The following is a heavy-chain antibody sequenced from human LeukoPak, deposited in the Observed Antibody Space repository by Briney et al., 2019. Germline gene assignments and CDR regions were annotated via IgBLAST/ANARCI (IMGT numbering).Heavy chain of an antibody. CDR1: GFTVSSNY. CDR2: IYSGGST. J-gene: IGHJ4*02. Sequence: GGSLRLSCAASGFTVSSNYMSWVRQAPGKGLEWVSVIYSGGSTYYADSVKGRFTISRDNSKNTLYLQMNSLRAEDTAVYYCARHTHDYGDYVFDYWGQGTLVTVSS. CDR3: ARHTHDYGDYVFDY. D-gene: IGHD4-17*01. V-gene: IGHV3-53*01.